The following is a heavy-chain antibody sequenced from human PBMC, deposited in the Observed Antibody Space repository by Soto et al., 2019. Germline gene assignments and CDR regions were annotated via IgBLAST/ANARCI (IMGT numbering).Heavy chain of an antibody. D-gene: IGHD5-18*01. CDR2: IKQDGSEK. J-gene: IGHJ4*02. CDR1: GFTFSSYW. Sequence: HLGGSLRLSCAASGFTFSSYWMSWVRQAPGKGLEWVANIKQDGSEKYYVDSVKGRFTISRDNAKNSLYLQMNSLRAEDTAVYYCAIQKERWLTAFDYWGQGTLVTVSS. V-gene: IGHV3-7*03. CDR3: AIQKERWLTAFDY.